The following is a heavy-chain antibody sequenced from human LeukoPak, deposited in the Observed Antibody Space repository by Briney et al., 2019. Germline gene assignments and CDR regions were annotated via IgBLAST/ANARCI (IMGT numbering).Heavy chain of an antibody. Sequence: PGRSLRLSCAAPGFTFSSYGMHWVRQAPGKGLEWVAVISYDGSNKYYADSVKGRFTISRDNSKNMLYLQMNSLRVEDTAVYYCAPEGDGYILFDYWGQGTLVTVSS. J-gene: IGHJ4*02. CDR2: ISYDGSNK. V-gene: IGHV3-30*03. D-gene: IGHD5-24*01. CDR1: GFTFSSYG. CDR3: APEGDGYILFDY.